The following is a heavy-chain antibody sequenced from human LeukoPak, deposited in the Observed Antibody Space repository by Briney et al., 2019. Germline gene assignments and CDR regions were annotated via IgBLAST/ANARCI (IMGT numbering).Heavy chain of an antibody. CDR2: ISDSGANT. J-gene: IGHJ2*01. Sequence: PGGSLRLSWAASGVTFSTYAMSWVRQAPGKGLEWVSTISDSGANTYYADSVRGRFTISRDNSKNTLYLQKNSLRADDTAIYYCAKSMTLQWRGFFDLWGRGTHVTVSS. CDR3: AKSMTLQWRGFFDL. D-gene: IGHD6-19*01. CDR1: GVTFSTYA. V-gene: IGHV3-23*01.